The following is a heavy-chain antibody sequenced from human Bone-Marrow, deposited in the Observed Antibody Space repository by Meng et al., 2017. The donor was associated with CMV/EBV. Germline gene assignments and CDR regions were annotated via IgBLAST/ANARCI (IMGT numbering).Heavy chain of an antibody. CDR2: SRKKAKGYST. Sequence: GGSLRLPCAASGFTFSSYAMHGVRQAPGKGLEWVGRSRKKAKGYSTEYAASVKGRFTVSRHDSENTLYLQRNSLKTEHTAVYYCAREYPEGVYFDYWGQGTLVTVSS. CDR1: GFTFSSYA. J-gene: IGHJ4*02. V-gene: IGHV3-72*01. D-gene: IGHD1-14*01. CDR3: AREYPEGVYFDY.